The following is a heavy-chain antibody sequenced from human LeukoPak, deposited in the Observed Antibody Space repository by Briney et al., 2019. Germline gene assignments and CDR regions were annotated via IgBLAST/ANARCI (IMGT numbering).Heavy chain of an antibody. CDR1: GGSISSSSYY. CDR2: IYYSGST. J-gene: IGHJ4*02. CDR3: ARGSENPSHLTVTTAY. D-gene: IGHD4-11*01. Sequence: SETLSLTCTVSGGSISSSSYYWGWIRQPPGKGLEWIGSIYYSGSTYYNPSLKSRVTISVDTSKNQFSLKLSSVTAADTAVYYCARGSENPSHLTVTTAYWGQGTLVTVSS. V-gene: IGHV4-39*01.